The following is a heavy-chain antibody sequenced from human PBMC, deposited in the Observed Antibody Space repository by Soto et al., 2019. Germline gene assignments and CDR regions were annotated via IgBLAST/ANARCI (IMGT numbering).Heavy chain of an antibody. Sequence: PSETLSLTCTVSGGSISSHYWSWIRQPPGKGLEWIGYIYYSGSTNYNPSLKSRVTISVDTSKNQFSLKLSSVTAADTAVYYCARVFGTVDFDYWGQGSLVTVSS. CDR3: ARVFGTVDFDY. V-gene: IGHV4-59*11. J-gene: IGHJ4*02. D-gene: IGHD3-3*01. CDR1: GGSISSHY. CDR2: IYYSGST.